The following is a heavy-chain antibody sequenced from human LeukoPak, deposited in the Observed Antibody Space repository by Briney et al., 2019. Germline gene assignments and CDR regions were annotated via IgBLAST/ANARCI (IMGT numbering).Heavy chain of an antibody. J-gene: IGHJ4*02. CDR1: GGSISSYY. Sequence: PSETLSLTCTVPGGSISSYYWSWIRQPPGKGLEWIGYIYYSGSTNYNPSLKSRVTISVDTSKNQFSLKLSSVTAADTAVYYCASFKRGYDFWSGYQFDYWGQGTLVTVSS. CDR2: IYYSGST. V-gene: IGHV4-59*01. D-gene: IGHD3-3*01. CDR3: ASFKRGYDFWSGYQFDY.